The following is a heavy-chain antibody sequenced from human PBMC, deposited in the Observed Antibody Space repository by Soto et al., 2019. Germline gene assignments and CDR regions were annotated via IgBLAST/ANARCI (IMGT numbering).Heavy chain of an antibody. Sequence: SETLSLTCTVSGGSIRSSSYYWGWIRQPPGKGLEWIGSIYYSGSTYYNPSLKSRVTISVDTSKNQFSLRLSSVTAADTAVYYCARQYIAARPRGFFDYWGQGTLVTVSS. CDR2: IYYSGST. CDR3: ARQYIAARPRGFFDY. V-gene: IGHV4-39*01. CDR1: GGSIRSSSYY. D-gene: IGHD6-6*01. J-gene: IGHJ4*02.